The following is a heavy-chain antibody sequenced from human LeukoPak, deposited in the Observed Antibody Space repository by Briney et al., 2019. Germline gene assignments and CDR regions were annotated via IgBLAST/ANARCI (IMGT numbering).Heavy chain of an antibody. CDR2: ISGLSSHI. Sequence: GGSLRLSCSASGFTFSDYDMTWVRQAPGKGLEWVSSISGLSSHIYYGDSVKGRFSISRDNAKNSLYLQMNSLGTDDTAVYFCGRAFPPLRTSSAGVLWGQGTLVTVSS. D-gene: IGHD6-25*01. CDR1: GFTFSDYD. J-gene: IGHJ4*02. V-gene: IGHV3-21*01. CDR3: GRAFPPLRTSSAGVL.